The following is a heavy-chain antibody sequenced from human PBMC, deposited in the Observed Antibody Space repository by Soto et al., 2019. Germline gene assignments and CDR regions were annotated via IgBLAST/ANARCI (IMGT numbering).Heavy chain of an antibody. CDR3: ARDSSSSMSPFDY. Sequence: SETLSLTCTVSGGSISSGDYYWSWIRQPPGKGLEWIGYIYYSGSTYYNPSLKSRVTISVDTSKNQFSLKLSSVTAADTAVYYCARDSSSSMSPFDYWGQGTLVTVSS. V-gene: IGHV4-30-4*01. CDR1: GGSISSGDYY. J-gene: IGHJ4*02. CDR2: IYYSGST. D-gene: IGHD6-6*01.